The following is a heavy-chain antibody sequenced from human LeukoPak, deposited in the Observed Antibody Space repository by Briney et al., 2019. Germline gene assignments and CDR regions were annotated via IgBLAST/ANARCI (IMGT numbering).Heavy chain of an antibody. J-gene: IGHJ6*04. V-gene: IGHV3-21*01. CDR1: GFTFSSYE. CDR2: VSKSSDYI. Sequence: PGGSLRLSCAASGFTFSSYEMNWVRQAPGKGLEWVSCVSKSSDYIYYADSVRGRFTISRDNAKNLVYLEMNSLRAEDTGVYYCAREEDSRAIRTSDGLDVWGEGTTVTVSP. D-gene: IGHD3-22*01. CDR3: AREEDSRAIRTSDGLDV.